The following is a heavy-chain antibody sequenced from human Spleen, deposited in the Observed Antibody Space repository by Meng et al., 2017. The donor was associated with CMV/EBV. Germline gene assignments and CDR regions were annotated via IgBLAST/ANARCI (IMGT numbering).Heavy chain of an antibody. Sequence: SGFTFSSYAMSWVRQAPGKGLEWVSVIYSGASSTYYANSVKGRFTISRDNSKNTLYLQMNRLRAEDTAVYYCAKGCSTTKCYGPNDSWGQGTLVTVSS. CDR3: AKGCSTTKCYGPNDS. CDR1: GFTFSSYA. CDR2: IYSGASST. V-gene: IGHV3-23*03. D-gene: IGHD2-2*01. J-gene: IGHJ4*02.